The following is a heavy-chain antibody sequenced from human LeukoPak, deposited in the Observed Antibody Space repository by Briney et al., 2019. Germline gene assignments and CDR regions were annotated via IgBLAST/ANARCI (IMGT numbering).Heavy chain of an antibody. D-gene: IGHD2-21*02. CDR3: ARSTMTASYYYMDV. J-gene: IGHJ6*03. CDR1: GFTFSYYN. Sequence: GGSLRLSCAASGFTFSYYNMNWVRQAPGRGLEWVSYISSSTSTIHYVDSVKGRFTISRDNAKNSVYLQMNSLRADDTAVYYCARSTMTASYYYMDVWGKGTTVTVSS. CDR2: ISSSTSTI. V-gene: IGHV3-48*01.